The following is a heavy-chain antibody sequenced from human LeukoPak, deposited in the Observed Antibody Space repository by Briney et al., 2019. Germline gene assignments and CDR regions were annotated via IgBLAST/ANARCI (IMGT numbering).Heavy chain of an antibody. Sequence: ASVKVSCKASGYTFTSYGISWVRQAPGQGLEWMGIINPSGGSTSYAQKFQGRVTMTRDTSTSTVYMELSSLRSEDTAVYYCARDGVLGGFDYWGQGTLVTVSS. CDR2: INPSGGST. V-gene: IGHV1-46*01. D-gene: IGHD3-16*01. J-gene: IGHJ4*02. CDR1: GYTFTSYG. CDR3: ARDGVLGGFDY.